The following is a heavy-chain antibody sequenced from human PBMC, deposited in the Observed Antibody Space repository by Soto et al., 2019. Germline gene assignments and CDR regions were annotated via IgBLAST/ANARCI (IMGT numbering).Heavy chain of an antibody. Sequence: GESLKISCAASGFTFSSYAMSWVRQAPGKGLEWVSAISGSGGSTYYADSVKGRFTISRDNSKNTLYLQMNSLRAEDTAVYYCAKVQAAAGYYYGMDVWGQGTTVTVSS. J-gene: IGHJ6*02. CDR3: AKVQAAAGYYYGMDV. D-gene: IGHD6-13*01. CDR2: ISGSGGST. V-gene: IGHV3-23*01. CDR1: GFTFSSYA.